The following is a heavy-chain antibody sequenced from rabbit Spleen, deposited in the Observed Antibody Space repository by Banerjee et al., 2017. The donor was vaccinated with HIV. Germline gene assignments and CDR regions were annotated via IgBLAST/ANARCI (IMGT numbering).Heavy chain of an antibody. D-gene: IGHD1-1*01. Sequence: QSLEESGGDLVKPGASLTLTCIASGVSFSGNSYMCWVRQAPGKGLEWIACIDTGSSGFTYFANWAKGRFTISKTSSTTVTLHMTSLTAADTATYFCARDTSSSFSSYGMDLWGPGTLVTVS. V-gene: IGHV1S40*01. J-gene: IGHJ6*01. CDR1: GVSFSGNSY. CDR3: ARDTSSSFSSYGMDL. CDR2: IDTGSSGFT.